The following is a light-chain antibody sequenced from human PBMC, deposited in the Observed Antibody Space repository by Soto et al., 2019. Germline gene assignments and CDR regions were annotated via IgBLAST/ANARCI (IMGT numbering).Light chain of an antibody. CDR2: DVS. J-gene: IGLJ1*01. V-gene: IGLV2-11*01. CDR3: CSYAGADTFV. Sequence: QSVLTQPRSVSGSPGQSVTISCTGTSSDVGGYNYVSWYQHHPGKAPKLMIYDVSKRPSGVPDRFSGSNSGNTAFLTISGLHADDEDDYSCCSYAGADTFVFGTGTKLTVL. CDR1: SSDVGGYNY.